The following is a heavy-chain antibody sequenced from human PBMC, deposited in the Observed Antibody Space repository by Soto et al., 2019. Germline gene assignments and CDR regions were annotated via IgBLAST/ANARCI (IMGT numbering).Heavy chain of an antibody. CDR3: SRVDPSAKRPDY. J-gene: IGHJ4*02. D-gene: IGHD2-15*01. Sequence: VQVEESGGGLVLPGGSLRLSCTVSAVSEFSFSDQYMDWVRQAPGKGLEWVGRTRNRVNNFSTAYAASVQGRFTISRDVSKNTVYLQMHSLKTDDTAVYYCSRVDPSAKRPDYWGQGTLVTVSS. V-gene: IGHV3-72*01. CDR1: EFSFSDQY. CDR2: TRNRVNNFST.